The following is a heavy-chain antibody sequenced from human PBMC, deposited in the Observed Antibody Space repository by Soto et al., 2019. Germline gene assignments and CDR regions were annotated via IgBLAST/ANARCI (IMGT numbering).Heavy chain of an antibody. CDR1: GFTFSSSHA. CDR2: TIDRGGRS. CDR3: AKDKMEQWLVGGYYDY. J-gene: IGHJ4*02. V-gene: IGHV3-23*01. Sequence: GGSLRLSCAASGFTFSSSHAMSWVRQAPGKGLEWVSSTIDRGGRSYHADSVRVRFTISRDNPKNTLYLQMNSLRADDTAIYYCAKDKMEQWLVGGYYDYWGQGALVTVSS. D-gene: IGHD6-19*01.